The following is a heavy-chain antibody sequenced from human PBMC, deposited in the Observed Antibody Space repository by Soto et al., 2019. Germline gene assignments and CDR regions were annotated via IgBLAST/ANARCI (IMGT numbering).Heavy chain of an antibody. Sequence: QITLKESGPTLVKPTQTLTLTCTFSGFSLSTSGVGVGWIRQPPGKALEWLALVFWNDDLRYSPSPKSKLTITKATSKNQVVLKMTNMDPMDTATYYCAHRLGDTNTGGAFDYWGQGTLVTVSS. CDR1: GFSLSTSGVG. J-gene: IGHJ4*02. D-gene: IGHD3-16*01. V-gene: IGHV2-5*01. CDR2: VFWNDDL. CDR3: AHRLGDTNTGGAFDY.